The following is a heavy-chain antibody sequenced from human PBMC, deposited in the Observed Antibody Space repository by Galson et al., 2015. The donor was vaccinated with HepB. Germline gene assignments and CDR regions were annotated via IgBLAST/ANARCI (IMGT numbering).Heavy chain of an antibody. V-gene: IGHV3-48*04. CDR3: AREYSSSWYEVDY. CDR2: ISSSSSTI. Sequence: SLRLSCAASGFTFSSYSMNWVRQAPGKGLEWVSYISSSSSTIYYADSVKGRFTISRDNAKNSLYLQMNSLRAEDTAVYYCAREYSSSWYEVDYWGQGTLVTVSS. J-gene: IGHJ4*02. CDR1: GFTFSSYS. D-gene: IGHD6-13*01.